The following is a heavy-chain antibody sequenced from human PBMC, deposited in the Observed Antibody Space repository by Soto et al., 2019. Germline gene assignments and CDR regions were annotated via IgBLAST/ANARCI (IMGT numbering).Heavy chain of an antibody. J-gene: IGHJ4*02. V-gene: IGHV1-18*01. CDR2: ISAYNGNT. D-gene: IGHD2-2*01. CDR1: GYTFTSYG. CDR3: ARGGDIVVVQPHFDY. Sequence: ASVKVSCKASGYTFTSYGISWVRQAPGQGLEWMGWISAYNGNTNYAQKLQGRVTMTTDTSTSTAYMELRSLRSDDTAFYYFARGGDIVVVQPHFDYWGQGTLVTVSS.